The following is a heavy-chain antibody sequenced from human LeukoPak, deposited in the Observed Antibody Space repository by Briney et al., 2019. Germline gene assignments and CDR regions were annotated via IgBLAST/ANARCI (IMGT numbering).Heavy chain of an antibody. CDR2: ISWNSGSI. D-gene: IGHD6-19*01. J-gene: IGHJ4*02. CDR1: GFTFDDYA. CDR3: ARRAVAGVLDY. Sequence: GRSLRLSCAASGFTFDDYAMHWVRQAPGKGLEWVSGISWNSGSIGYADSVKGRFTISRDNAKNSLYLQMNSLRAEDTAVYYCARRAVAGVLDYWGQGTLVTVSS. V-gene: IGHV3-9*01.